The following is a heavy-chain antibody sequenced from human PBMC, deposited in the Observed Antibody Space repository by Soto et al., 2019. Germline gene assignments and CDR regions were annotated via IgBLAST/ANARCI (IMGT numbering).Heavy chain of an antibody. V-gene: IGHV2-5*02. Sequence: QITLKESGPTLVRPTQTLTLTCAFSGFSLSTSGVGVGWIRQPPGKALEWLAVIYWDDSKHYSPSLRSRLTITKDTSKTQVVLTMTNMEPLDTGTYYCAHKGPEDWPLDYWGQGTLVTVSS. D-gene: IGHD3-9*01. CDR1: GFSLSTSGVG. CDR3: AHKGPEDWPLDY. J-gene: IGHJ4*02. CDR2: IYWDDSK.